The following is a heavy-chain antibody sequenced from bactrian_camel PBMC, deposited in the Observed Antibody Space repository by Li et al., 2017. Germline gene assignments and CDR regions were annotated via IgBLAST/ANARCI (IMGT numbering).Heavy chain of an antibody. Sequence: HVQLVESGGGLVQPGGSLRLSCAASGFTFTVYAMSWVRQAPGKGLEWVSSIYSDGSNTYYVDYLKGRFTISRDNAKNTVSLQMNSLTPEDAGVYYCAADLHLGGAGGTWCFGRQIAWGQGTQVTVS. J-gene: IGHJ6*01. CDR1: GFTFTVYA. CDR2: IYSDGSNT. CDR3: AADLHLGGAGGTWCFGRQIA. D-gene: IGHD2*01. V-gene: IGHV3S7*01.